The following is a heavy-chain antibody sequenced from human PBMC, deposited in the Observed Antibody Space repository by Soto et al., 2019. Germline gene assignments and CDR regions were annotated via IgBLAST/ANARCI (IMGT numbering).Heavy chain of an antibody. J-gene: IGHJ5*02. V-gene: IGHV3-33*06. CDR2: IWHDGSNR. CDR3: AKDEVDGLWVGET. Sequence: QVQLVESGGGVVQPGRSLRLSCAASGYTFSTYGMHWVRQAPGKGLEWVAVIWHDGSNRYYADSVKGRFTIARDDSKSPVYLQMSSLRADDTAVYYCAKDEVDGLWVGETWGQGTLVTVSS. CDR1: GYTFSTYG. D-gene: IGHD3-10*01.